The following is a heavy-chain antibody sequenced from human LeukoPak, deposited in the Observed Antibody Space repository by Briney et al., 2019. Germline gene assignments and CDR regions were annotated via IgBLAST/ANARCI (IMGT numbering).Heavy chain of an antibody. CDR3: ARSRPKGGNAFDI. CDR1: GYSFNSYW. D-gene: IGHD3-16*01. CDR2: IYPGDSDT. Sequence: GESLKISCKGSGYSFNSYWIGWVRQMPGKGLEWMGIIYPGDSDTRYSPSFQGQVTISADKSISTAYLQWSSLKASDTAMYYCARSRPKGGNAFDIWGQGTMVTVSS. J-gene: IGHJ3*02. V-gene: IGHV5-51*01.